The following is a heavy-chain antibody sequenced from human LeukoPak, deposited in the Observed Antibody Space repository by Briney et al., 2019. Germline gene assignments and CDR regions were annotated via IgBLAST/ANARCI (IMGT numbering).Heavy chain of an antibody. CDR3: AKPGDRGRGNSNFDY. J-gene: IGHJ4*02. V-gene: IGHV3-23*01. CDR2: ISGSGGST. D-gene: IGHD4-23*01. CDR1: GFTFTRYA. Sequence: GGSLRLSCAASGFTFTRYAMTWVRQAPGKGLEWVSAISGSGGSTSYAGSVKSRFTISRDNSKNTLYLQMNSLRAEDTAVYYCAKPGDRGRGNSNFDYWGQGTLVTVSS.